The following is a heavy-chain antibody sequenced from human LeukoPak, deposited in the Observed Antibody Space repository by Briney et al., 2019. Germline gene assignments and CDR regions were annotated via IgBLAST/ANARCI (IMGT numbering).Heavy chain of an antibody. V-gene: IGHV4-38-2*02. D-gene: IGHD6-19*01. CDR3: ARDETYSSDWQSNHYYYYMDV. CDR2: MYHTGRT. J-gene: IGHJ6*03. Sequence: PSETLSLTCSVSGDSISSGYYWGWIRQPPGKGLEWIGSMYHTGRTDDNPSLKSRVTMSVDTSKNQFSLRLSSVTAADTAMYYCARDETYSSDWQSNHYYYYMDVWGIGTTVTVSS. CDR1: GDSISSGYY.